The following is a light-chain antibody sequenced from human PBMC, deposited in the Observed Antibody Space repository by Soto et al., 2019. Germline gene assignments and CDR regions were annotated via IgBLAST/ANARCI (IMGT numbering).Light chain of an antibody. CDR3: QQSYSTPRT. CDR1: QSISSF. CDR2: AAS. V-gene: IGKV1-39*01. Sequence: DIQMTQSPSSLSASVGDRVTITCRASQSISSFLNWYQKKPGKAPKLLIYAASSLQSGVPSMFSGSGSGKDFTLTISSLQPEDFATDYCQQSYSTPRTFGQGTKVEIK. J-gene: IGKJ1*01.